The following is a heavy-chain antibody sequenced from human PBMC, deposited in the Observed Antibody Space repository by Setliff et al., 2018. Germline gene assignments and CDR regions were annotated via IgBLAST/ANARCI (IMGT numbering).Heavy chain of an antibody. V-gene: IGHV4-39*07. CDR3: AREARYSSSWYYYYYGMDV. CDR1: GGSISSSGYY. J-gene: IGHJ6*02. CDR2: IYYSGST. D-gene: IGHD6-13*01. Sequence: PSETLSLTCAVSGGSISSSGYYWGWIRQPPGKGLEWIGSIYYSGSTYYNPSLKSRVTISVDTSKNQFSLKLSSVTAADTAVYYCAREARYSSSWYYYYYGMDVWGQGTTVTVSS.